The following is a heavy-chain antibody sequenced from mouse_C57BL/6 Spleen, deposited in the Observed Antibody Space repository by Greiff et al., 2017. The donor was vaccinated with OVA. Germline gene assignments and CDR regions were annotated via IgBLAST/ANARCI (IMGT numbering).Heavy chain of an antibody. CDR1: GYTFTSYW. D-gene: IGHD3-3*01. Sequence: QVHVKQPGAELVKPGASVKLSCKASGYTFTSYWMHWVKQRPGRGLEWIGRIDPNRGGTKYNEKFKSKATLTVDKPSSTAYMQLSSLTSEDSAVYSCSRRGQAYSAIAYWGQGTSVTVSS. CDR2: IDPNRGGT. V-gene: IGHV1-72*01. J-gene: IGHJ4*01. CDR3: SRRGQAYSAIAY.